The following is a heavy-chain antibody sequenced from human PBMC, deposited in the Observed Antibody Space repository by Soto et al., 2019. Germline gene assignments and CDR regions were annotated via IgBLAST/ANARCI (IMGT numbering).Heavy chain of an antibody. CDR2: INWNGNYI. J-gene: IGHJ4*02. V-gene: IGHV3-9*01. D-gene: IGHD2-15*01. CDR3: ARAPTGGTWPVYFDW. Sequence: VQLVESGGGLVQPGRSLRLSCTASAFTFGDFAMHWVRQVPGKGLEWVSGINWNGNYIGYADSVKGRFTVSRDNAKNCLYLQMNSLSPEDTALYFCARAPTGGTWPVYFDWWGRGTLVTVSS. CDR1: AFTFGDFA.